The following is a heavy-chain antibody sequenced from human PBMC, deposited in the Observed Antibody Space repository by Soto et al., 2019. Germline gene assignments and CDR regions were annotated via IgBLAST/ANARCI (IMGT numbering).Heavy chain of an antibody. CDR2: INPSGGTT. J-gene: IGHJ6*03. CDR3: AMRSTEGAYYYMDV. CDR1: GVTFTSYY. Sequence: GASVKVSCKASGVTFTSYYMHWVRQAPGQGLEWMGIINPSGGTTTYAQNFQDRVTMTRDTSTSTVYMELSSLRSEDTAVYFCAMRSTEGAYYYMDVWGKGTTVTVSS. D-gene: IGHD2-2*01. V-gene: IGHV1-46*03.